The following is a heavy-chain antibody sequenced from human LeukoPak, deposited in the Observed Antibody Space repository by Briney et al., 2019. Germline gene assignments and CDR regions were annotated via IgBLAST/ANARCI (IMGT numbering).Heavy chain of an antibody. J-gene: IGHJ4*02. D-gene: IGHD4-23*01. CDR3: ARDGFGNPLGY. CDR1: GVTFSSYW. V-gene: IGHV3-7*03. Sequence: GGSLRLSCAGSGVTFSSYWMRWVRQAPGTGREWVANIKQDGSEKYYVDSVKGRFTIPRDNAKNSLYLQMNSLRAEDTAVYYCARDGFGNPLGYWGQGALVTVSS. CDR2: IKQDGSEK.